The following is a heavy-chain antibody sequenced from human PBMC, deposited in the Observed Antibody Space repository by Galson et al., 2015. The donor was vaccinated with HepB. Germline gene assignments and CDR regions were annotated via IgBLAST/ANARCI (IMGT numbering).Heavy chain of an antibody. CDR1: GFTFSNAW. J-gene: IGHJ6*02. CDR3: TTDRYHYGMDV. D-gene: IGHD1-14*01. Sequence: SLRLSCAASGFTFSNAWMNWVRQASGKGLEWVGRIKSKTDGGTTDYAAPVKGRFTISRDDSKNTLYLQMNSLKTEDTAVYYCTTDRYHYGMDVWGQGTTVTVSS. V-gene: IGHV3-15*07. CDR2: IKSKTDGGTT.